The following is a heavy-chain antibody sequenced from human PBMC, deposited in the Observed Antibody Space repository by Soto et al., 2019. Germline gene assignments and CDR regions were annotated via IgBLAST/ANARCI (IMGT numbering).Heavy chain of an antibody. CDR2: ITPLFSTT. V-gene: IGHV1-69*01. J-gene: IGHJ4*02. D-gene: IGHD5-18*01. Sequence: QVQLVQSGAEVKQPGSSVRVSCKASGGPFSPFFTTWVRQAPGKGLEWMGGITPLFSTTTYAQKFQDRVTISADESTATVFLDIPSLRSDYTAVYFCARGYGDYDDYWGQGTPITVSA. CDR3: ARGYGDYDDY. CDR1: GGPFSPFF.